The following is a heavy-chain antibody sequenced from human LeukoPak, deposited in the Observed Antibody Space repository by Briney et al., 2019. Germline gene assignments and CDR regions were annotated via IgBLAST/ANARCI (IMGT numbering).Heavy chain of an antibody. Sequence: GASVKVSCKASGYTFTGYYMHWVRQAPGQGLEWMGWINPNSGGTNYAQKFQGRVTMTRVTSISTAYMELSRLRSDDTAVYYCAILYDYSNHRITLGYWGQGTLVTVSS. CDR2: INPNSGGT. D-gene: IGHD4-11*01. CDR1: GYTFTGYY. CDR3: AILYDYSNHRITLGY. V-gene: IGHV1-2*02. J-gene: IGHJ4*02.